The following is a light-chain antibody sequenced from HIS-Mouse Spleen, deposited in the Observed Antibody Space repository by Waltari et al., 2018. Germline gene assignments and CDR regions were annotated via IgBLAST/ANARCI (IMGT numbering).Light chain of an antibody. V-gene: IGLV6-57*02. J-gene: IGLJ2*01. Sequence: NFMLTQPHSVSESPGKTVTISCTGSSGSIASNYVQWYQQRPGSAPTTLIYEDNQRPSGVPDRFSGSIDSSSNSASLTISGLKTEDEADYYCQAYDSSNHVVVGGGTKLTVL. CDR3: QAYDSSNHVV. CDR1: SGSIASNY. CDR2: EDN.